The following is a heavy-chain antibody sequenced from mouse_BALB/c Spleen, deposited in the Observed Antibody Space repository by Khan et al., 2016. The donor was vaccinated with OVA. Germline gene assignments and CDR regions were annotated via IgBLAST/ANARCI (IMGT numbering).Heavy chain of an antibody. CDR2: IWGCGST. V-gene: IGHV2-2*02. J-gene: IGHJ3*01. CDR1: GFSLINYG. Sequence: VQLKQSGPGLVQPSQSLSITCTVSGFSLINYGVHWVRQSPGKGLEWLGVIWGCGSTDYNTAFISRLTISKDNSKSQVFFKMNSLQTNDTAIYYCARNYDYDEGLVYWGQGTLVTVSA. CDR3: ARNYDYDEGLVY. D-gene: IGHD2-4*01.